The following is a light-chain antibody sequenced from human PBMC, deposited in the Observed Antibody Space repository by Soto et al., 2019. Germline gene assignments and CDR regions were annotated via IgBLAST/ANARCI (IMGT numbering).Light chain of an antibody. V-gene: IGKV3-20*01. CDR1: QSVSSNY. J-gene: IGKJ2*01. Sequence: EIVLTQYPGTMSLSPGERATLSCRASQSVSSNYLAWYQQKPGLAPRLLIYGASSRATGIPDRFSGSGSGTDFTLTISRLEPEDFAVYYCQHYGSSPPVTFGQGTKLEIK. CDR3: QHYGSSPPVT. CDR2: GAS.